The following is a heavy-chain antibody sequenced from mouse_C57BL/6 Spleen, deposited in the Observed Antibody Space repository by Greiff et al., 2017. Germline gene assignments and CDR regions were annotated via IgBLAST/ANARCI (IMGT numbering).Heavy chain of an antibody. J-gene: IGHJ4*01. CDR2: IDPSDSYT. D-gene: IGHD1-1*01. Sequence: VQLQQPGAELVMPGASVKLSCKASGYTFTSYWMHWVKQRPGQGLEWIGEIDPSDSYTNYNQKFKGKSTLTVDKSSSTAYMQLSSLTSEDSAVYYCARKGVYYGSTTGAMDYWGQGTSGTVSS. CDR1: GYTFTSYW. CDR3: ARKGVYYGSTTGAMDY. V-gene: IGHV1-69*01.